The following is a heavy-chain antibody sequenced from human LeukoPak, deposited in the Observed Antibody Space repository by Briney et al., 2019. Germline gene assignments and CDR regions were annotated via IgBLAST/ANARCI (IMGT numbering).Heavy chain of an antibody. CDR1: GFTFSSYA. CDR2: ISGSGGST. CDR3: AKGTGEGRGYYYYYMDV. J-gene: IGHJ6*03. Sequence: GGSLRLSCAASGFTFSSYAMSWVRQAPGKGLEWVSAISGSGGSTYYADSVKGRFTISRDNSKNTLYLQMNSLRAEDTAVYYCAKGTGEGRGYYYYYMDVWGKGTTVTVSS. D-gene: IGHD7-27*01. V-gene: IGHV3-23*01.